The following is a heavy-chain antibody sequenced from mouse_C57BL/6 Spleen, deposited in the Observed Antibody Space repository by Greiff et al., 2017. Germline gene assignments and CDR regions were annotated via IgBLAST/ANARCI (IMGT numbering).Heavy chain of an antibody. CDR1: GFTFSNYR. J-gene: IGHJ3*01. CDR2: IRLKSDNYAT. CDR3: TDYYGSSWFAY. Sequence: EVKLMESGGGLVQPGGSMKLSCVASGFTFSNYRLNWVRQSPEKGLEWVAQIRLKSDNYATHYAESVKGRFTISRDDSKSSVYLQMNNLRAEDTGIYYCTDYYGSSWFAYWGQGTLVTVSA. V-gene: IGHV6-3*01. D-gene: IGHD1-1*01.